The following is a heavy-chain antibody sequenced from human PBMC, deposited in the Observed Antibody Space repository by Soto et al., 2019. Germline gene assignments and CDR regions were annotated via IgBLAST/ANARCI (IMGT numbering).Heavy chain of an antibody. J-gene: IGHJ4*02. CDR2: IYPSDSDT. Sequence: PGEXXXXSXXGAGYNFAGYWIAWVRQMPGKGLELMGIIYPSDSDTRYRPSFQGQVTISADKSISSAYLQWSSLRASDTAMYYCARGGVSTRTFDYWGQGTPVTVSS. V-gene: IGHV5-51*01. CDR1: GYNFAGYW. D-gene: IGHD3-3*01. CDR3: ARGGVSTRTFDY.